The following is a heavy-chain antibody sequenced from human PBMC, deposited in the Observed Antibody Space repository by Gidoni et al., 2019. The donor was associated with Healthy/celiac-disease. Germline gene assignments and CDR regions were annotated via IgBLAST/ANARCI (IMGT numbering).Heavy chain of an antibody. J-gene: IGHJ6*03. CDR2: IYPGDSDT. CDR1: GYSFTSYG. V-gene: IGHV5-51*01. CDR3: ARQKGTRIAARPYYYYYMDV. D-gene: IGHD6-6*01. Sequence: EEQLVQSGAEVNKPGESLKISCNGSGYSFTSYGIGWVRQMPGKGLEWMGIIYPGDSDTRYSPSFQGQVTISADKSISTAYLQWSSLKASDTAMYYCARQKGTRIAARPYYYYYMDVWGKGTTVTVSS.